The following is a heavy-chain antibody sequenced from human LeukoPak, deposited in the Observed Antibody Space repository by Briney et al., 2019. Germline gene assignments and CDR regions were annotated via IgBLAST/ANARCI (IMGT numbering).Heavy chain of an antibody. Sequence: GGSLRLSCAASGFTFSSYSMNWVRQAPGKGLEWVSSISSSSSYIYYADSVKGRFTISRGNAKNSLYLQMNSLRAEDTAVYYCASNYDSSNYYGFDYWGQGTLVTVSS. V-gene: IGHV3-21*01. CDR1: GFTFSSYS. J-gene: IGHJ4*02. CDR2: ISSSSSYI. D-gene: IGHD3-22*01. CDR3: ASNYDSSNYYGFDY.